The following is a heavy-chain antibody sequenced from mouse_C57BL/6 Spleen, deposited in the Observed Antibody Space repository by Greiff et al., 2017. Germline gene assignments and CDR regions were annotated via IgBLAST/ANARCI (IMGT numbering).Heavy chain of an antibody. CDR3: TRHGSSYEGDY. D-gene: IGHD1-1*01. J-gene: IGHJ2*01. Sequence: QVQLQQSGAELVRPGASVTLSCKASGYTFTDYEMHWVKQTPLHGLEWIGAIDPETGGTAYNQKFKGKAILTADKSSSTAYMELRSLTSEDSAVYYCTRHGSSYEGDYWGQGTTLTVSS. CDR2: IDPETGGT. V-gene: IGHV1-15*01. CDR1: GYTFTDYE.